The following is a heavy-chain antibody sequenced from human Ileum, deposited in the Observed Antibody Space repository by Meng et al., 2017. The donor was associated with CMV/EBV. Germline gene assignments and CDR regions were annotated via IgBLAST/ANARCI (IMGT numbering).Heavy chain of an antibody. J-gene: IGHJ4*02. D-gene: IGHD3-22*01. CDR2: LSYDGNDK. V-gene: IGHV3-30-3*01. Sequence: CAVSGFTFSSYAMHWVRQSPGKGLEWVAVLSYDGNDKYYADSVKGRFTISRDNSKNTLFLQMSNLRDEDTAVYYCTRDGLIVAPLDYWGQGTLVTVSS. CDR3: TRDGLIVAPLDY. CDR1: GFTFSSYA.